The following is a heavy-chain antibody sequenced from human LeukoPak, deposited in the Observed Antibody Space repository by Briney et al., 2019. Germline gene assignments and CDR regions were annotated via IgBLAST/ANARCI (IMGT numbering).Heavy chain of an antibody. V-gene: IGHV1-2*04. CDR2: INPNSGGT. Sequence: ASVKVSCKASGYTFTGYYMHWVRQAPGQGLEWMGWINPNSGGTNYAQKFQGWVTMTRDTSISTAYMELSRLRSDDTAVYYCAGGYGSGYNWFDPWGQGTLVTVSS. D-gene: IGHD3-10*01. J-gene: IGHJ5*02. CDR3: AGGYGSGYNWFDP. CDR1: GYTFTGYY.